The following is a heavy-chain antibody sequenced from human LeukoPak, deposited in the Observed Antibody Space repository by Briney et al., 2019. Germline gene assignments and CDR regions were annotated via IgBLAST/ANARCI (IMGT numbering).Heavy chain of an antibody. J-gene: IGHJ4*02. Sequence: GGSLRLSCAASGFTFRSYAMSWVRQAPGKGLEWVSAISGSGGSTYYADSVKGRFTISRDNSKNTLYLHMNSLRAEVTAVYYGAKDGSQVITFGGVSYYFDYWGQGTLVTVSS. CDR1: GFTFRSYA. CDR3: AKDGSQVITFGGVSYYFDY. V-gene: IGHV3-23*01. CDR2: ISGSGGST. D-gene: IGHD3-16*01.